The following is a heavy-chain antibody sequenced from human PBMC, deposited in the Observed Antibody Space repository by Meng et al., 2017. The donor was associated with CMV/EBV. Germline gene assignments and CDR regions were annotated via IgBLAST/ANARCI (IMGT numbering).Heavy chain of an antibody. CDR1: GFTFSSYS. Sequence: VQLVESGGXLVESGXALILSCAASGFTFSSYSMNWVRQAPGKGLEWVSSISSSSSYIYYADSVNGRFTISRDNAKNSLYLQMNSLRAEGTAVYYCARDSSGKNSGSYSDWGQGTLVTVSS. CDR3: ARDSSGKNSGSYSD. V-gene: IGHV3-21*01. J-gene: IGHJ4*02. D-gene: IGHD1-26*01. CDR2: ISSSSSYI.